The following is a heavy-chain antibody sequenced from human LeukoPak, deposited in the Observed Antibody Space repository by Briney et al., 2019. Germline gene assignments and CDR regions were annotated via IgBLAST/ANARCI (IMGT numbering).Heavy chain of an antibody. CDR3: ARELITGTNGMDV. CDR2: ISAYNGNT. CDR1: GYTFTSYG. V-gene: IGHV1-18*01. Sequence: ASVKVSCKTSGYTFTSYGISWERQAPGQGLEWMGWISAYNGNTNYAQKLQGRVTMTTDTSTSTAYLELRSLRSDDTAVYYCARELITGTNGMDVWGQGTTVTVSS. D-gene: IGHD1-20*01. J-gene: IGHJ6*02.